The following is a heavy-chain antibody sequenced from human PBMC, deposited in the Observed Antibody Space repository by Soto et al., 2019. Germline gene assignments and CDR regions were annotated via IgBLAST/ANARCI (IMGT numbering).Heavy chain of an antibody. J-gene: IGHJ4*02. Sequence: EVQLVESGGGLVQPGGSLRLSCAASGFTFSSYSLNWVRQAPGKGLEWVSFISTSSRTIYYADSVKGRFTISRDNAKNSLYLQMDSLRDEDTAVYYCARDRSVTTEILDYWGQGTLVTVSS. CDR1: GFTFSSYS. CDR2: ISTSSRTI. CDR3: ARDRSVTTEILDY. D-gene: IGHD4-17*01. V-gene: IGHV3-48*02.